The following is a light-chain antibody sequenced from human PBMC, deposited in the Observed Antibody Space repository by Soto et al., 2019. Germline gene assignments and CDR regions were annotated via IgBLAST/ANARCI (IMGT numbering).Light chain of an antibody. J-gene: IGLJ1*01. CDR1: SSNIGGNS. CDR3: GSWDSSLSAYV. V-gene: IGLV1-51*01. Sequence: QSAMTQPPSVSAAPGQKVTISCSGSSSNIGGNSVSWYQQLPGTAPKLLIYDDNKRPSGIPDRFSGPKSGTSATLGITGFQTGDEADYYCGSWDSSLSAYVFGTGTKLTVL. CDR2: DDN.